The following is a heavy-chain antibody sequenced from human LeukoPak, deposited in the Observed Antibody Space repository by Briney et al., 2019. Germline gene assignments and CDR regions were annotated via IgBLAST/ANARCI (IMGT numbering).Heavy chain of an antibody. CDR3: ARSYGSGSYYFDY. V-gene: IGHV3-23*01. CDR2: ISSSGDST. CDR1: GFTFSSYA. D-gene: IGHD3-10*01. J-gene: IGHJ4*02. Sequence: GGSLRLSCAASGFTFSSYAMIWVRQAPGKGLEWVSIISSSGDSTYYADSVKGRFTFSRDNSKNTLSLQMNSLRAEDTAVYNCARSYGSGSYYFDYWGLGTLVTVSS.